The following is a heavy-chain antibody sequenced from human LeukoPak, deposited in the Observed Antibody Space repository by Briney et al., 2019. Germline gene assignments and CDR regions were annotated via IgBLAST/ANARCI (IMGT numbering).Heavy chain of an antibody. CDR3: ARASPSDTYYYYGMDV. CDR2: IYHGGTT. Sequence: PSETLSLTCSVSGSSITSNNFSWSWIRQPPGEGLEWIGNIYHGGTTYYNPSLKSRVTISVDRSKNQVSLRLSSVTAADTAVYYCARASPSDTYYYYGMDVWGQGTTVTVSS. V-gene: IGHV4-30-2*01. J-gene: IGHJ6*02. D-gene: IGHD5-18*01. CDR1: GSSITSNNFS.